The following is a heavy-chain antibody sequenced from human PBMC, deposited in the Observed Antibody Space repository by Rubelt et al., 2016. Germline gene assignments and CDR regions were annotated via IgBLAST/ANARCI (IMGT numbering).Heavy chain of an antibody. Sequence: VKPSETLSLTCTVSGGSISSYYWSWIRQPAGKGLEWIGRIYTSGSTNYNPSLKSRVTMSVDTSKNQFSLKLSSVTAADTAVYYCARVDTAMAERGYYYYYYMDVWGKGTTVTVSS. CDR3: ARVDTAMAERGYYYYYYMDV. V-gene: IGHV4-4*07. D-gene: IGHD5-18*01. J-gene: IGHJ6*03. CDR1: GGSISSYY. CDR2: IYTSGST.